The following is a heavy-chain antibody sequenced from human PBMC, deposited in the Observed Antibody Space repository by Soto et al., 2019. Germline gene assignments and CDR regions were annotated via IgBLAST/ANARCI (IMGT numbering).Heavy chain of an antibody. Sequence: SETLSLTCTVSGGSISSYYWSWIRQPPGKGLEWIVYIYYSGSTNYNPSLKSRVTISVDTSKNQFSLKLSSVTAADTAVYYCARDVRGYSYGPLMDVWGKGTTVTAP. CDR3: ARDVRGYSYGPLMDV. J-gene: IGHJ6*03. D-gene: IGHD5-18*01. CDR1: GGSISSYY. V-gene: IGHV4-59*01. CDR2: IYYSGST.